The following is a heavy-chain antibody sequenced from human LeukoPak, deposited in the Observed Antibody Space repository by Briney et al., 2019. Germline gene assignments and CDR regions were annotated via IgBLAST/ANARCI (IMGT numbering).Heavy chain of an antibody. CDR1: GFTFSSYA. CDR3: ARGGQQLPDDAFDI. Sequence: GGSLRLSCAASGFTFSSYAMHWVRQAPGKGLEYVSAISSNGGSTYYANSVKGRFTISRDNSKNTLYLQMNSLRAEDTAVYYCARGGQQLPDDAFDIWGQGTMVTVSS. V-gene: IGHV3-64*01. J-gene: IGHJ3*02. CDR2: ISSNGGST. D-gene: IGHD6-13*01.